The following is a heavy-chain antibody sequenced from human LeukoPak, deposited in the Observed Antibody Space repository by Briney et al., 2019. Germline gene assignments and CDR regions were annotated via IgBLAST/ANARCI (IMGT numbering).Heavy chain of an antibody. CDR3: AKDRLYGDSDY. CDR2: IWYDGSNK. J-gene: IGHJ4*02. V-gene: IGHV3-33*06. Sequence: GRSLRFSCAASGFTFSSYGMHWVRQAPGKGLEWVAVIWYDGSNKYYADSVKGRFTISRDNSKNTLYLQMNSLRAEDTAVYYCAKDRLYGDSDYWGQGTLVTVSS. CDR1: GFTFSSYG. D-gene: IGHD4-17*01.